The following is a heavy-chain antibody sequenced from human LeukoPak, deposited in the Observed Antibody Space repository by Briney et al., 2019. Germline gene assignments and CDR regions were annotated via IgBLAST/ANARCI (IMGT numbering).Heavy chain of an antibody. J-gene: IGHJ5*02. Sequence: GRSLRLSCAASGFTFDDYAMHWVRQAPGKGLEWVSGISWNSGSIGYADSVKGRFTISRDNSKNTLYLQMNSLRAEDTAVYYCARTFDPWGQGTLVTVSS. V-gene: IGHV3-9*01. CDR3: ARTFDP. CDR2: ISWNSGSI. CDR1: GFTFDDYA.